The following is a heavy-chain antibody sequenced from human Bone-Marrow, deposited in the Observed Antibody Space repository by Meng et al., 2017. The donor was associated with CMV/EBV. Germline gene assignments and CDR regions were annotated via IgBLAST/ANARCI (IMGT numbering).Heavy chain of an antibody. J-gene: IGHJ6*02. CDR3: ARVNVARYPSGGMDV. D-gene: IGHD3-10*01. CDR2: IYPGDSDT. CDR1: GYSFTSYW. Sequence: GESLKISCKGSGYSFTSYWIGWVRQMPGKGLEWMGIIYPGDSDTRYSPSFQGQVTISADKSISTAYLQWISLKAADTAMYYGARVNVARYPSGGMDVWGQGTTVTVSS. V-gene: IGHV5-51*01.